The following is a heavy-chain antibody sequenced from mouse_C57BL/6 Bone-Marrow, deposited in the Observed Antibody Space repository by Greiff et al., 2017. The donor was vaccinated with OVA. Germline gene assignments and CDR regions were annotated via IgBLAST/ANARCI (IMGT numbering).Heavy chain of an antibody. J-gene: IGHJ1*03. CDR2: INPNNGGT. CDR1: GYTFTDYN. CDR3: ARGNFYWYFDV. V-gene: IGHV1-18*01. Sequence: VQLKQSGPELVKPGASVKIPCKASGYTFTDYNMDWVKQSHGKSLEWIGDINPNNGGTIYNQKFKGKATLTVDKSSSTAYMELRSLTSEDTAVYYCARGNFYWYFDVWGTGTTVTVSS.